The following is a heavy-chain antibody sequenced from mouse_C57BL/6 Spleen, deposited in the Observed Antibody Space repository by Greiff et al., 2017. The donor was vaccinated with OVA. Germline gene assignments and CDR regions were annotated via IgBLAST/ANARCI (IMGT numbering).Heavy chain of an antibody. CDR2: IDPSDSYT. V-gene: IGHV1-59*01. CDR1: GYTFTSYW. Sequence: QVQLQQPGAELVRPGTSVKLSCKASGYTFTSYWMHWVKQRPGQGLEWIGVIDPSDSYTNYNQKFKGKATLTVDTSSSTAYMQLSSLTSEDSAVYYCAPYYYGSSPWFAYWGQGTLVTVSA. CDR3: APYYYGSSPWFAY. D-gene: IGHD1-1*01. J-gene: IGHJ3*01.